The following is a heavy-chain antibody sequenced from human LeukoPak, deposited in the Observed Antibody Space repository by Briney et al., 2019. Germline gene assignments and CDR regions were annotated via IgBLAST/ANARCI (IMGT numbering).Heavy chain of an antibody. CDR2: IYSGGST. Sequence: GGSLRLSCAASGFTVSSNYMSWVRQAPGKGLEWVSVIYSGGSTYYADSVKGRFTISRDNSKNTLYLQMNSLRAEDTAVYYCARDPLPAAGAYYYYGMDVWGQGTTVTVSS. CDR1: GFTVSSNY. CDR3: ARDPLPAAGAYYYYGMDV. D-gene: IGHD6-13*01. V-gene: IGHV3-66*01. J-gene: IGHJ6*02.